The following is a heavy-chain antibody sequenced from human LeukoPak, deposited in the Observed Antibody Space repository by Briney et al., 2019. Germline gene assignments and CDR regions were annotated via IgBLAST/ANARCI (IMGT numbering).Heavy chain of an antibody. CDR3: ARISGSYFAY. Sequence: GASVKVSCKASGGTFSSYAISWVRQAPGQGLEWMGGIIPIFGTTHYAQNFQGRVTITADESTSTAYMELSSLRSEDTAVYYCARISGSYFAYWGQGTLVTVSS. CDR1: GGTFSSYA. V-gene: IGHV1-69*13. D-gene: IGHD1-26*01. J-gene: IGHJ4*02. CDR2: IIPIFGTT.